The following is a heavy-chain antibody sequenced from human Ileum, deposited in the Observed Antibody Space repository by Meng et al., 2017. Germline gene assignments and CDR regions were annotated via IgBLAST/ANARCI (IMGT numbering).Heavy chain of an antibody. CDR1: GGTFSSYA. J-gene: IGHJ1*01. Sequence: SVKVSCKASGGTFSSYAISWVRQAPGQGLEWMGGIIPICGTANYAQKFQGRVTITADKSTSTAYMELSSLRSEDTAVYYCARGGSCGGDCREYFHHWGQGTLVTVSS. CDR3: ARGGSCGGDCREYFHH. D-gene: IGHD2-21*02. CDR2: IIPICGTA. V-gene: IGHV1-69*06.